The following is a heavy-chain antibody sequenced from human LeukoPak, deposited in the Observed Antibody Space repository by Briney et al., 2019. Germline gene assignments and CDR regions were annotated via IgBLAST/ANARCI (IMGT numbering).Heavy chain of an antibody. J-gene: IGHJ4*02. CDR2: IRSNSDTI. CDR1: GFTFSSYS. CDR3: ARDPRYSGYDYFDY. V-gene: IGHV3-48*01. D-gene: IGHD5-12*01. Sequence: GGSLRLSCAASGFTFSSYSMNWVPQAPGKGLEWISYIRSNSDTIYYADSVKGRFTISRDNAENSLYLQMSSLRAEDTAVYYCARDPRYSGYDYFDYWGQGTLVTVSS.